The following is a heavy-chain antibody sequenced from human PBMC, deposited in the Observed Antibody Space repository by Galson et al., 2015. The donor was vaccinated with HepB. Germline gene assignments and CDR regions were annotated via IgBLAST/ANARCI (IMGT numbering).Heavy chain of an antibody. J-gene: IGHJ5*02. D-gene: IGHD2-21*01. CDR3: ARVAVVQHWFDP. Sequence: SLRLSCAASGFTFSSYSMNWVRQAPGKGLEWVSSISSSSSYIYYADSVKGRFTISRDNAKNSLYLQMNSLRAEDTAVYYCARVAVVQHWFDPWGQGTLVTVSS. CDR1: GFTFSSYS. V-gene: IGHV3-21*01. CDR2: ISSSSSYI.